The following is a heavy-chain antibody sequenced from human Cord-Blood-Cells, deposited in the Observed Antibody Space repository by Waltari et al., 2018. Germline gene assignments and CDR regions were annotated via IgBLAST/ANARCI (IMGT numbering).Heavy chain of an antibody. J-gene: IGHJ4*02. CDR3: ARDRLSCSGGSCYKVFGY. D-gene: IGHD2-15*01. Sequence: QVQLQESGPGLVKPSETLSLTCAVSGYSISSGYYWGWIRQPPGKGLEWIGSIYHSGSTYDNPALKSRVTISVDTSKNQCSLKLSSVTAADTAVYYCARDRLSCSGGSCYKVFGYWGQGTLVTVSS. CDR1: GYSISSGYY. V-gene: IGHV4-38-2*02. CDR2: IYHSGST.